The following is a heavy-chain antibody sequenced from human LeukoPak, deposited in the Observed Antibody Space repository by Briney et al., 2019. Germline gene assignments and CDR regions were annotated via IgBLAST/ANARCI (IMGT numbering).Heavy chain of an antibody. CDR3: ARDGPYSSGCDY. CDR1: GGTFSSYT. D-gene: IGHD6-19*01. CDR2: ITPVFGTA. V-gene: IGHV1-69*06. J-gene: IGHJ4*02. Sequence: ASVKVSCKASGGTFSSYTINWVRQAPGQGLEWMGGITPVFGTANYVQKFQGRVTITADKSTSTAYMELSSLRSEDTAVYYCARDGPYSSGCDYWGQGTLVTVSS.